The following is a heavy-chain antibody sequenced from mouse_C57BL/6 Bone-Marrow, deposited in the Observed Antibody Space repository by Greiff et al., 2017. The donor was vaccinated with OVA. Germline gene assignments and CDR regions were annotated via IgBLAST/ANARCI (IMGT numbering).Heavy chain of an antibody. CDR3: ARSDYYGSRGYAMDY. CDR1: GYAFSSYW. CDR2: IYPGDGDT. Sequence: QVQLQQSGAELVKPGASVKISCKASGYAFSSYWMNWVKQRPGKGLEWIGQIYPGDGDTNYNGKFKGKATLTADKSSSRADMQLCSLTSEDSAVYFCARSDYYGSRGYAMDYWGEGTSVTVSS. D-gene: IGHD1-1*01. V-gene: IGHV1-80*01. J-gene: IGHJ4*01.